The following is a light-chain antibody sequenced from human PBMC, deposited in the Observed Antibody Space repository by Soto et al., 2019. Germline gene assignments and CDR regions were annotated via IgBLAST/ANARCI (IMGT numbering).Light chain of an antibody. CDR3: QQYGSSGT. V-gene: IGKV3-20*01. CDR1: QSVSGY. CDR2: GAS. Sequence: EIVMTQSPGTVSVFPGETVTLSCRASQSVSGYLAWYQQKPGQAPRLLIYGASSRATGIPDRFSGSGSGTDFTLTISRLEPEDFAVYYCQQYGSSGTFGQGTKV. J-gene: IGKJ1*01.